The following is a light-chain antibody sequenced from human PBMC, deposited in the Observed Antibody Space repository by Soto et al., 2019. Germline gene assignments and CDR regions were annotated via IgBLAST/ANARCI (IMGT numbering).Light chain of an antibody. CDR3: QTWGTGMV. Sequence: QLVLTQSPSASASLGASVKLTCTLSSGRSSYTIAWHQQQSGKGPRYLMKINSDGSHTKGDGIPDRFSGSSSGADRYLTISSLQSEDEADYYCQTWGTGMVFGGGTQLTVL. CDR1: SGRSSYT. V-gene: IGLV4-69*01. CDR2: INSDGSH. J-gene: IGLJ3*02.